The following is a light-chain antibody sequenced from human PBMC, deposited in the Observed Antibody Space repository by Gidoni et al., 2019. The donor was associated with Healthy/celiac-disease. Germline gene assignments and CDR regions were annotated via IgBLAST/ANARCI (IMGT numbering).Light chain of an antibody. V-gene: IGKV1-39*01. CDR3: QQSYSTLRT. CDR2: AAS. Sequence: DLQMTQSPSSLSASVGDRVTITCRASQSISSYLNWYQQRPGKARKLLIYAASSWQSGSPSRFSGSGSGTDLTLTISSLQPEDFATYYCQQSYSTLRTFGQGTKLEIK. CDR1: QSISSY. J-gene: IGKJ2*01.